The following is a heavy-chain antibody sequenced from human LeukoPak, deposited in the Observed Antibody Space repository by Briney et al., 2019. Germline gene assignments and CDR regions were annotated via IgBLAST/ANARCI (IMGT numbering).Heavy chain of an antibody. CDR1: GFTFSSYS. D-gene: IGHD5-18*01. V-gene: IGHV3-21*01. Sequence: GSLRLSCVASGFTFSSYSMNWVRQAPGKGLEWVPSISSSSSYIYYADSVKGRFTISRDNAKNSLYLQMNSLRAEDTAVYYCARDLIQPPFDYWGQGTLVTVSS. CDR2: ISSSSSYI. J-gene: IGHJ4*02. CDR3: ARDLIQPPFDY.